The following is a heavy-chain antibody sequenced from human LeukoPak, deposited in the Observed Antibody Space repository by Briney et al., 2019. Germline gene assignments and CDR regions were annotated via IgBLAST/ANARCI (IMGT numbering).Heavy chain of an antibody. V-gene: IGHV3-21*01. CDR3: ARSGLNSSSWYVDY. D-gene: IGHD6-13*01. Sequence: GGSLRLSCAASGFTFSSYSMNWVRQAPGKGLEWVSSISSSSSYIYYADSVKGRFTISRDHAKNSLYLQMNSLRAEDTAVYYCARSGLNSSSWYVDYWGQGTLVTVSS. CDR2: ISSSSSYI. J-gene: IGHJ4*02. CDR1: GFTFSSYS.